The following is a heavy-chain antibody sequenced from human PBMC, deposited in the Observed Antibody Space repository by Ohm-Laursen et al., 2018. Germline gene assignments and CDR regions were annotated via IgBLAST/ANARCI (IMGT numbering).Heavy chain of an antibody. CDR3: SRDLKPAATPLYY. V-gene: IGHV3-15*01. J-gene: IGHJ4*02. D-gene: IGHD2-2*01. CDR2: IKSNSNGGTT. CDR1: GFTFSNAW. Sequence: SLRLSCAASGFTFSNAWMNWVRQAPGKGLEWVGRIKSNSNGGTTDYAVPVKGRFTISRDDSKNTMYLQMNSLKIEDTAVYYCSRDLKPAATPLYYWGQGTLVTVSS.